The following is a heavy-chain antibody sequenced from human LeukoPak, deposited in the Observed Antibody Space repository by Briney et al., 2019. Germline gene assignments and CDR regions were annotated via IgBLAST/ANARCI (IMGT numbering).Heavy chain of an antibody. Sequence: GGSLRLSCAASAFTFRPYAMIWVRQAPGKGLEWVSTVSGSGGSTYYADSVKGRFTISRDNSNNTLYLQMNSLRAEDTAVYYCAKGAASRGYTHVANWGQGTLVTVSS. D-gene: IGHD5-18*01. V-gene: IGHV3-23*01. CDR1: AFTFRPYA. CDR3: AKGAASRGYTHVAN. CDR2: VSGSGGST. J-gene: IGHJ4*02.